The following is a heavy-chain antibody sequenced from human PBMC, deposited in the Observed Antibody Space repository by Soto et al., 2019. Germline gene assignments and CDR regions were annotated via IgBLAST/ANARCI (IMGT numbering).Heavy chain of an antibody. CDR2: INSDGSHT. CDR1: GFTFFAYW. J-gene: IGHJ5*01. Sequence: EVQLVESGGGLVQPGGSLRLSCAASGFTFFAYWIHWVRQVPGKGLVWVSRINSDGSHTSYADSVRGRFTISRDNSKNTVYLQMNSLRAEDTAVYYCAKERDYGDYAGENWFDSWGHGSLVTVSS. CDR3: AKERDYGDYAGENWFDS. D-gene: IGHD4-17*01. V-gene: IGHV3-74*01.